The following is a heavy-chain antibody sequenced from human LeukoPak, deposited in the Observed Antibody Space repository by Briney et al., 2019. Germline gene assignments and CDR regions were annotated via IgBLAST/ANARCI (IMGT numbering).Heavy chain of an antibody. J-gene: IGHJ4*02. CDR2: IIPILGIA. CDR1: GGTFSSYA. CDR3: ARADDYGDYVGDY. V-gene: IGHV1-69*04. D-gene: IGHD4-17*01. Sequence: ASVKVSCKASGGTFSSYAINWVRQAPGQGLEWMGRIIPILGIANYAQKFQGRVTITADKTTSTSYMELSSLRSEDTAVYYCARADDYGDYVGDYWGQGTLVTVSS.